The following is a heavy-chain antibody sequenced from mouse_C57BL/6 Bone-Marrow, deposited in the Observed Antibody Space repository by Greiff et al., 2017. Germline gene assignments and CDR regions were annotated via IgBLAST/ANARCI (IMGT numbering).Heavy chain of an antibody. Sequence: VQLQQSGAELVRPGTSVKVSCKASGYAFTNYLIEWVKQRPGQGLEWIGVINPGSGGTNYNEKFKGKATLTADKSSSTAYMQLSSLTSEDSAVYFCARRVDYCGFDYWGQGTTLTVSS. CDR1: GYAFTNYL. CDR2: INPGSGGT. D-gene: IGHD1-1*01. V-gene: IGHV1-54*01. CDR3: ARRVDYCGFDY. J-gene: IGHJ2*01.